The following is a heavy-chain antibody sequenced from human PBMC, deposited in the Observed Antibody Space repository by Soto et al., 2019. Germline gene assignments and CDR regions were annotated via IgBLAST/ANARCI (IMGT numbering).Heavy chain of an antibody. J-gene: IGHJ3*02. CDR1: GGSFSGYY. D-gene: IGHD2-2*01. CDR2: INHSGST. V-gene: IGHV4-34*01. Sequence: QVQLQQWGAGLLKPSETLSLTCAVYGGSFSGYYWSWIRQPPGKGLEWIGEINHSGSTNYNPSLKSRVPISVDTSKNQFSLKLSSVTAADTAVYYCARADIVVVPAAPSGAFDIWGQGTMVTVSS. CDR3: ARADIVVVPAAPSGAFDI.